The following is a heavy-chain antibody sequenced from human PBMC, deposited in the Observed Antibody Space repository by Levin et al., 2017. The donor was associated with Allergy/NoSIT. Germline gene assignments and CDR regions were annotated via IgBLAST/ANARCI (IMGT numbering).Heavy chain of an antibody. CDR1: GLTLSATL. J-gene: IGHJ4*02. CDR3: VVGGSPGY. V-gene: IGHV3-74*01. CDR2: LMADDNRT. Sequence: PGGSLRLSCVASGLTLSATLMHWVRQAPGKGPVWLSNLMADDNRTDYADPVRGRFTVTRDNTKHTMYLQMNSLRDEDTAVYYCVVGGSPGYWGQGTLVTVSS. D-gene: IGHD1-14*01.